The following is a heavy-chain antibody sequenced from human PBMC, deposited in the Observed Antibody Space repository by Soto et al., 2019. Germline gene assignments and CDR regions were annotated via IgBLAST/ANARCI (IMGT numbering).Heavy chain of an antibody. CDR2: IKQDGSET. Sequence: QTGGSLRLSCEASGFTISSYWMTWVRQAPGKGLEWVANIKQDGSETYYVDSVKGRFTISRDNSKNTLFLQMNSPRPEDTAVYYCAKDKGVFNWATSYFDYWGQGALVTVSS. V-gene: IGHV3-7*01. D-gene: IGHD1-1*01. CDR3: AKDKGVFNWATSYFDY. CDR1: GFTISSYW. J-gene: IGHJ4*02.